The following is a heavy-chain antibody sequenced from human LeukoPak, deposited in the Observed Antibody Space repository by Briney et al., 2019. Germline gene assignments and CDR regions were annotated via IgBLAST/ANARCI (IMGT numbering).Heavy chain of an antibody. J-gene: IGHJ4*02. CDR2: ISQSSSNI. V-gene: IGHV3-21*01. CDR3: ARDNIADY. Sequence: GGSLRLSCAASGFTFSSYHMNWVRQAPGKGLEWVSSISQSSSNIYYADSIKGRFTISRDNAKNSLYLQLNSLRAEDTAVYYCARDNIADYWGQGTLVTVSS. CDR1: GFTFSSYH. D-gene: IGHD6-13*01.